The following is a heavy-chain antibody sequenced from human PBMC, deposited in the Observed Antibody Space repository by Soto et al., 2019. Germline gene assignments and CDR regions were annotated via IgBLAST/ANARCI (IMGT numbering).Heavy chain of an antibody. J-gene: IGHJ4*02. D-gene: IGHD3-10*01. Sequence: PGGSLRLSCAASGFTFSSYSMNWVRQAPGKGLEWVSYISSSSSTIYYADSVKGRFTISRDNAKNSLYLQMNSLRAEDTAVYYCARDSPQYYYGSGSYPTRPERWGQGTLVTVSS. CDR3: ARDSPQYYYGSGSYPTRPER. CDR2: ISSSSSTI. CDR1: GFTFSSYS. V-gene: IGHV3-48*01.